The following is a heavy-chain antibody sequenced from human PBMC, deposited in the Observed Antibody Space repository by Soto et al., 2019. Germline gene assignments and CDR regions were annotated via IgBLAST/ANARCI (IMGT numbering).Heavy chain of an antibody. CDR1: GYTFTSYD. Sequence: ASVKVSCKASGYTFTSYDIKWVRQTTGQGREGMGWMNPNSGNTAWRQKFQHRATMTANTSMSTADMELSSRRSETTAVYYCARVHCGYNWVLRLDYYCYGMDVWGQGATVT. CDR2: MNPNSGNT. D-gene: IGHD1-1*01. J-gene: IGHJ6*02. CDR3: ARVHCGYNWVLRLDYYCYGMDV. V-gene: IGHV1-8*01.